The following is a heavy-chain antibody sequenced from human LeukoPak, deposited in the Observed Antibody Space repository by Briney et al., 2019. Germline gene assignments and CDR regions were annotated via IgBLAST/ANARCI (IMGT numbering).Heavy chain of an antibody. J-gene: IGHJ4*02. CDR3: ARSGYSSSSTPFDY. CDR1: GGSISSYY. CDR2: IYTSGST. V-gene: IGHV4-4*07. Sequence: SETLSLTCTVSGGSISSYYWSWIRQPAGKGLEWIGRIYTSGSTNYNPSLKSRVTMSVDTSKNQFSLKLSSVTAADTAAYYCARSGYSSSSTPFDYWGQGTLVTVSS. D-gene: IGHD6-13*01.